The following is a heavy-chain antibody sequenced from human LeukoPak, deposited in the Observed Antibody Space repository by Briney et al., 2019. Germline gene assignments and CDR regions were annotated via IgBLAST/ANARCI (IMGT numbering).Heavy chain of an antibody. CDR2: INHSGST. Sequence: SETLSLTCAVYGGSFSGYYWSWIRQPPEKGLEWIGEINHSGSTNYNPSLKSRVTISVDTSKNQFSLKLSSVTAADTAVYYCARGGVGALDYWGQGTLVTVSS. CDR3: ARGGVGALDY. D-gene: IGHD1-26*01. J-gene: IGHJ4*02. CDR1: GGSFSGYY. V-gene: IGHV4-34*01.